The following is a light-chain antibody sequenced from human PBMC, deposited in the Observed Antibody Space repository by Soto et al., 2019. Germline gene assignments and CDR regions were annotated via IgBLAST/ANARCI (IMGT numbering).Light chain of an antibody. CDR1: QSVSSSY. CDR3: QQYDRSPLT. J-gene: IGKJ4*01. Sequence: EIVLTQSPGTLSLTQGERATLSCRASQSVSSSYLAWYQQKPGQAPRLLIYGASSRATGIPDRFSGSGSGTDFTLTISRLEPEDFAVYYCQQYDRSPLTFGGGTKVEIK. CDR2: GAS. V-gene: IGKV3-20*01.